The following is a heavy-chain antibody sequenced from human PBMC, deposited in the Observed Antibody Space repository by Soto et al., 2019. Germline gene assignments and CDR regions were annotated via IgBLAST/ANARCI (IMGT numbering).Heavy chain of an antibody. V-gene: IGHV1-69*13. Sequence: ASVKVSCKASGGTFSSYAISWVRQAPGQGLEWMGGIIPIFGTANYAQKFQGRVTITADESTSTAYMELSSLRSEDTAVYYCARGIAGGYSYGPAKFDYWGQGTLVTVSS. D-gene: IGHD5-18*01. CDR2: IIPIFGTA. J-gene: IGHJ4*02. CDR1: GGTFSSYA. CDR3: ARGIAGGYSYGPAKFDY.